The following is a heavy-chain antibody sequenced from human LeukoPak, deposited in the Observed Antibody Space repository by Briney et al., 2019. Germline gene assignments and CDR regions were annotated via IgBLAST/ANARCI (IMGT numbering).Heavy chain of an antibody. CDR2: IIPNFGTA. Sequence: ASVKVSCKASGGTFSSYAISWVRQAPGQGLEWMGRIIPNFGTANYAQKFQGRVTITTDESTSTAYMELSSLRSEDTAVYYCALTGGRWLQFDYWGQGTLVTVSS. J-gene: IGHJ4*02. CDR1: GGTFSSYA. D-gene: IGHD5-24*01. CDR3: ALTGGRWLQFDY. V-gene: IGHV1-69*05.